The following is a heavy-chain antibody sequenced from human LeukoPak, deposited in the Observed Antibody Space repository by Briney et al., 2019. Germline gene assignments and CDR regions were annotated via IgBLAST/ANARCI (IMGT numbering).Heavy chain of an antibody. CDR2: IIPIFGTA. J-gene: IGHJ4*02. Sequence: VASVKVSCKASGGTFSSYAISWVRQAPGQGLEWMGWIIPIFGTANYAQKFQGRVTITTDESTSTAYMELSSLRSEDTAVYYCAREGGWLQLTPFDYWGQGTLVTVSS. V-gene: IGHV1-69*05. CDR3: AREGGWLQLTPFDY. D-gene: IGHD5-24*01. CDR1: GGTFSSYA.